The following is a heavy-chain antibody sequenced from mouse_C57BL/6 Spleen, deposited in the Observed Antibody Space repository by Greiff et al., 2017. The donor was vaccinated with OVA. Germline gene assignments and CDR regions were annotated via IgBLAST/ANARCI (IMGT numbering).Heavy chain of an antibody. J-gene: IGHJ2*01. CDR3: AGGLMVDYLDY. V-gene: IGHV1-66*01. D-gene: IGHD2-2*01. CDR2: FYPGSGNT. Sequence: QVQLQQSGPELVKPGASVKISCKASGYSFTSYYIHWVKQRPGQGLEWIGWFYPGSGNTKYNEKFKGKATLTADPSSSTAYMQLSSLTSEDTEVYYCAGGLMVDYLDYWGQGTTLTVSS. CDR1: GYSFTSYY.